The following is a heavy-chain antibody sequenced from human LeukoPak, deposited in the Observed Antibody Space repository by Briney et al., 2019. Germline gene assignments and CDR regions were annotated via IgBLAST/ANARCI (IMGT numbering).Heavy chain of an antibody. J-gene: IGHJ6*02. Sequence: ASVKVPCKASGGTFSSYAISWVRQAPGQGLEWMGGIIPIFGTANYAQKFQGRVTITADESTSTAYMELSSLRSEDTAVYYCARDPNTAMEKYYYYYYGMDVWGQGTTVTVSS. CDR3: ARDPNTAMEKYYYYYYGMDV. D-gene: IGHD5-18*01. CDR2: IIPIFGTA. V-gene: IGHV1-69*13. CDR1: GGTFSSYA.